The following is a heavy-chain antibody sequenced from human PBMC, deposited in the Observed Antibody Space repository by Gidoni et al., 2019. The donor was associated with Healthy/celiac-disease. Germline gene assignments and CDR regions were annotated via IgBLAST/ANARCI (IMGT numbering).Heavy chain of an antibody. Sequence: QLQLQESCPGLVKPSETLSLTCPVSGGSISSSSYYWDWLRQPPGKGLEWIGSIYYSGSTYYNPSLKSRVTISVDTSKNQFSLKLSSVTAADTAVYYCARQDTDPSSGWPFMDYWGQGTLVTVSS. CDR3: ARQDTDPSSGWPFMDY. J-gene: IGHJ4*02. CDR1: GGSISSSSYY. CDR2: IYYSGST. D-gene: IGHD6-19*01. V-gene: IGHV4-39*01.